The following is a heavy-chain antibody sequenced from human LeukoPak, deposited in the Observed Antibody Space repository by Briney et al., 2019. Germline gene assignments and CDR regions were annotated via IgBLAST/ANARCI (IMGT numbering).Heavy chain of an antibody. V-gene: IGHV1-8*02. CDR3: ARVYVRDDAFDI. Sequence: GASVKVSCKASGYTFTGYYMHWVRQAPGQGLEWMGWINPNSGNTGYAQKFQGRVTMTRNTSISTAYMELSSLRSEDTAVYYCARVYVRDDAFDIWGQGTMVTVSS. CDR1: GYTFTGYY. J-gene: IGHJ3*02. CDR2: INPNSGNT. D-gene: IGHD3-16*01.